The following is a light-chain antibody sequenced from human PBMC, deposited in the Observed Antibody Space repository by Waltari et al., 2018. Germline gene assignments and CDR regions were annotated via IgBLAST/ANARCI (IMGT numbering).Light chain of an antibody. CDR2: LGS. CDR1: QSLLHSSGNNF. V-gene: IGKV2-28*01. Sequence: DIVMTQSPLSLPVTPGEPASISCRSTQSLLHSSGNNFLDWYLQKPGQSPQLRIYLGSNRASGVPDRFSGSGSGTDFTLKISRVEAEDVGVYYCMQALQTPFTFGPGTKVDIK. CDR3: MQALQTPFT. J-gene: IGKJ3*01.